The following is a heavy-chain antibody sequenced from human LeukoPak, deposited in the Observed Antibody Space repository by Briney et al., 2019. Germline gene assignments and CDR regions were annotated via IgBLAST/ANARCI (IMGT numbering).Heavy chain of an antibody. D-gene: IGHD6-19*01. J-gene: IGHJ4*02. Sequence: PSETLSLTCTVSGGSISSYYWSWIRQPPGKGLEWIGYIYYSGSTNYNPSLKSRVTISVDTSKNQFSLKLSSVTAADTAVYYCARDLDSSGWYEYWGQGTLVTVSS. CDR1: GGSISSYY. V-gene: IGHV4-59*01. CDR2: IYYSGST. CDR3: ARDLDSSGWYEY.